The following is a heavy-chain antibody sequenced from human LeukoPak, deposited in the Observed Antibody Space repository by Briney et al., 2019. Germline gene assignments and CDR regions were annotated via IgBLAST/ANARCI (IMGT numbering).Heavy chain of an antibody. D-gene: IGHD6-13*01. CDR3: AKGGSSWPFDY. Sequence: SETLSLTCTVSGGSISSYYWSWIRQPAGKGLEWIGRIYTSGSTNYNPSLKSRVTISVDKSKNQFSLKLSSVTAADTAVCYCAKGGSSWPFDYWGQGTLVTVSS. CDR1: GGSISSYY. CDR2: IYTSGST. V-gene: IGHV4-4*07. J-gene: IGHJ4*02.